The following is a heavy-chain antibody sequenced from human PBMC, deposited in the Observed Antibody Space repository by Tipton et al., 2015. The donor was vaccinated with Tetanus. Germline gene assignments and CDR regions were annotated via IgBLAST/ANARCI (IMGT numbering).Heavy chain of an antibody. CDR2: ISAYNGKT. CDR3: ARGHEQHIYYYGMDV. CDR1: GYNFVNFG. J-gene: IGHJ6*02. D-gene: IGHD6-13*01. V-gene: IGHV1-18*01. Sequence: QLVQSGAEVKEPGASVKVSCKASGYNFVNFGISWVRQAPGQGLEWMGWISAYNGKTKYAQRLQGRVTMTTDRSASKAYIDLRRLRSDDTAVYYCARGHEQHIYYYGMDVWGQGTTVTVSS.